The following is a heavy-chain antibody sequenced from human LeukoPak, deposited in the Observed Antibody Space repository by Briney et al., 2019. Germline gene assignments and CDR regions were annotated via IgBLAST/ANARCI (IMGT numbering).Heavy chain of an antibody. D-gene: IGHD3-22*01. Sequence: GGSLRLSCAASGFTFSSYAMTWVRQAPGEGLECVSAILASGGGTNYADSAKGRFTISRDNSKKTLYLQMNSLRAEDTAVYYCAKNYYDSSGYYSWYFDYWGQGTQVTVSS. CDR2: ILASGGGT. V-gene: IGHV3-23*01. CDR3: AKNYYDSSGYYSWYFDY. CDR1: GFTFSSYA. J-gene: IGHJ4*02.